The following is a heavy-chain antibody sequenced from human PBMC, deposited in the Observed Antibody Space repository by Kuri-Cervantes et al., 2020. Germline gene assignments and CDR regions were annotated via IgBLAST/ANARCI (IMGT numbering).Heavy chain of an antibody. CDR3: ARAGSRGAYYYYYMDV. Sequence: LSLTCAASGFTFSSYSMNWVRQAPGKGLEWVSYISSSSSTIYYADSVKGRFTISRDNAKNSLYLQMNSLRAEDTAVYYCARAGSRGAYYYYYMDVWGKGTTVTVSS. CDR2: ISSSSSTI. J-gene: IGHJ6*03. D-gene: IGHD3-10*01. CDR1: GFTFSSYS. V-gene: IGHV3-48*01.